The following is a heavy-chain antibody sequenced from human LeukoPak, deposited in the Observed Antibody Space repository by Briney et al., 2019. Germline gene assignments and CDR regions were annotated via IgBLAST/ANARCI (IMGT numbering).Heavy chain of an antibody. CDR1: GFTFSSYS. Sequence: GGSLRLSCAASGFTFSSYSMNWVRQAPGKGLEWVSSISSSSSYIYYADSVKGRFTISRDNAKNSLYLQMNSLRAEDTAVYYCAELGITMVGGVWGKGTAVTISS. CDR2: ISSSSSYI. V-gene: IGHV3-21*01. J-gene: IGHJ6*04. D-gene: IGHD3-10*02. CDR3: AELGITMVGGV.